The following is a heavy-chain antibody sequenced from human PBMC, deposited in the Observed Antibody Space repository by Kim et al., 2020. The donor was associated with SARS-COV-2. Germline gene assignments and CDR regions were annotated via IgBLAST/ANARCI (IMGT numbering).Heavy chain of an antibody. J-gene: IGHJ5*02. CDR2: INHSGST. CDR1: GGSFSGYY. CDR3: ARGLCSSTSCYGHWFDP. D-gene: IGHD2-2*01. Sequence: SETLSLTCAVYGGSFSGYYWSWIRQPPGKGLEWIGEINHSGSTNYNPSLKSRVTISVDTSKNQFSLKLSSVTAADTAVYYCARGLCSSTSCYGHWFDPWGQGTLVTVSS. V-gene: IGHV4-34*01.